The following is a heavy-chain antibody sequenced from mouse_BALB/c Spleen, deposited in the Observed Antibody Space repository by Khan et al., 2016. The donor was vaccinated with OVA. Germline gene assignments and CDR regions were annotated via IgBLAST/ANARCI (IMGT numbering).Heavy chain of an antibody. CDR2: IWSAGST. V-gene: IGHV2-2*02. D-gene: IGHD2-4*01. CDR1: AFSLNNYS. J-gene: IGHJ3*01. CDR3: ARRGYDYGLGALFAY. Sequence: QVQLKQSGPGLVQPSQSLSITCTVSAFSLNNYSVHWVRQSPGKGLEWLGVIWSAGSTDYNAAFIYRLTISKDNSRSQVFFKMNSLQPNDTAIYSCARRGYDYGLGALFAYWGQGTLVTVSA.